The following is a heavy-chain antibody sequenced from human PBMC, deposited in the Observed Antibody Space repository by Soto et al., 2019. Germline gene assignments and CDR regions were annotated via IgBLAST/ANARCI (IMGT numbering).Heavy chain of an antibody. CDR3: ARESEDLTSNFDY. V-gene: IGHV3-21*06. CDR2: ISSTTNYI. J-gene: IGHJ4*02. Sequence: SLRLSCAASGFPFTRYSMNWVRQAPGKGLEWVSSISSTTNYIYYGDSMKGRFTISRDNAKNSLYLEMNRLRAEDTAVYYCARESEDLTSNFDYWGQGTLVTVSS. CDR1: GFPFTRYS.